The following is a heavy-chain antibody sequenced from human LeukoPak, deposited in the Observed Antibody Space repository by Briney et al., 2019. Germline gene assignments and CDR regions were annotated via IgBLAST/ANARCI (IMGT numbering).Heavy chain of an antibody. CDR2: IYPGDSDT. CDR3: ARHGQLAGSLYYYMDV. D-gene: IGHD6-6*01. Sequence: GESLKISCKGSGYSFNSYWIGWVRQMPGKGLEWMGIIYPGDSDTRYSPSFQGQVTISADKSISTAYLQWSSLKASDTAMYYCARHGQLAGSLYYYMDVWGKGTTVTVSS. J-gene: IGHJ6*03. CDR1: GYSFNSYW. V-gene: IGHV5-51*01.